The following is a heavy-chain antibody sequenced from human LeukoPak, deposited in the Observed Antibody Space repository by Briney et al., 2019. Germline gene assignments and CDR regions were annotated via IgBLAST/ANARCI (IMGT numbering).Heavy chain of an antibody. J-gene: IGHJ4*02. CDR3: ARGWEPSSRAYFDY. Sequence: ASVKVSCKASGYTFTSYHMHWVRQAPGQGLEWMGLINPSGSTTSYAQKFQGRVTITADESTSTAYMELSSLRSEDTAVYYCARGWEPSSRAYFDYWGQGTLVTVSS. CDR2: INPSGSTT. CDR1: GYTFTSYH. D-gene: IGHD1-26*01. V-gene: IGHV1-46*01.